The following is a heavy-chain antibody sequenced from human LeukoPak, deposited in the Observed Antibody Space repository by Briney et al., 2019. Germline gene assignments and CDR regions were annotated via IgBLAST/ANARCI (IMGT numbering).Heavy chain of an antibody. CDR2: ISHRGRT. CDR3: ARVPLRFLEPFDY. V-gene: IGHV4-34*01. Sequence: SDTVSLTCAVYGGSVSGYYWSWIRQPPGKGLEWIGEISHRGRTHYNPSLESRVSMSVDTSKNQFALKLNSVTAADTAVYYCARVPLRFLEPFDYWGQGILVTASS. CDR1: GGSVSGYY. J-gene: IGHJ4*02. D-gene: IGHD3-3*01.